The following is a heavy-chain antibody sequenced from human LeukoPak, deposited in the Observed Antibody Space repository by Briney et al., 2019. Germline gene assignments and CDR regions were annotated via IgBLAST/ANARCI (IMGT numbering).Heavy chain of an antibody. CDR2: IYTSGST. Sequence: SSETLSLICTVSGGSISSYYWSWIRQPAGKGLEWIGRIYTSGSTNYNPSLKSRVTMSVDTSKNQFSLKLSSVTAADTAVYYCARDRKYSYGYYGMDVWGQGTTVTVSS. J-gene: IGHJ6*02. CDR3: ARDRKYSYGYYGMDV. D-gene: IGHD5-18*01. V-gene: IGHV4-4*07. CDR1: GGSISSYY.